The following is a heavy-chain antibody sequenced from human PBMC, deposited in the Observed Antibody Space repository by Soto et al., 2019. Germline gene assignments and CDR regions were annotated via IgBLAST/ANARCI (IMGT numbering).Heavy chain of an antibody. Sequence: QVHLLQSGVEVKKPGASVKVSCKASGYNFINYGITWVRQAPGQGLEWMGWIRVHNGNTNYAQNLQGRVTMTTDTSTSTAYMELRSLRSDDTAVYYCVRDLDGSGSYYTGYWGPGTLVTVSS. CDR3: VRDLDGSGSYYTGY. D-gene: IGHD3-10*01. CDR1: GYNFINYG. J-gene: IGHJ4*02. CDR2: IRVHNGNT. V-gene: IGHV1-18*01.